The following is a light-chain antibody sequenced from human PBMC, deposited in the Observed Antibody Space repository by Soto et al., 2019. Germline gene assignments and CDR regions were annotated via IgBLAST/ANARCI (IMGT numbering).Light chain of an antibody. V-gene: IGKV1-5*03. CDR3: QQYNRPIT. Sequence: DIQMTQSPSTLSASVGDRVTITCRAGQSISTWLAWYQQKPGKAPKLLIYEASTLQSGVPSRLSGTGSGTEFTLTISSLQPDDFATYYCQQYNRPITFGQGTRLEIK. CDR1: QSISTW. CDR2: EAS. J-gene: IGKJ5*01.